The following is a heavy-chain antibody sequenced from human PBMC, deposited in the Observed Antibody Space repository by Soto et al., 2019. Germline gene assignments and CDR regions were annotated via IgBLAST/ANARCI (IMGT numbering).Heavy chain of an antibody. J-gene: IGHJ6*02. Sequence: GASVKVSCKASGGTFSSYAISWVRQAPGQGLEWMGGIIPIFGTANYAQKFQGRVTITADESTSTAYMELSSLRSEDTAVYYCARISLPLLRYFDWSTSLREYYYYYYGMDVWGQGTTVTVSS. CDR1: GGTFSSYA. CDR2: IIPIFGTA. D-gene: IGHD3-9*01. CDR3: ARISLPLLRYFDWSTSLREYYYYYYGMDV. V-gene: IGHV1-69*13.